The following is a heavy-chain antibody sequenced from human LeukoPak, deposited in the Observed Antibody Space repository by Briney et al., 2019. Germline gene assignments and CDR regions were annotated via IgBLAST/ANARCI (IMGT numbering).Heavy chain of an antibody. CDR3: ARQSPKYYFWSAYYSWFDP. D-gene: IGHD3-3*01. J-gene: IGHJ5*02. CDR2: ISYSENT. CDR1: GGPISSINYY. V-gene: IGHV4-39*01. Sequence: AETLSLPCPVSGGPISSINYYWGWIRQPPGKVLESNVSISYSENTHYNPALKPRVAISVDTPNNPFSLIHTPVTAANPAVYYCARQSPKYYFWSAYYSWFDPWGQGTLVTVSS.